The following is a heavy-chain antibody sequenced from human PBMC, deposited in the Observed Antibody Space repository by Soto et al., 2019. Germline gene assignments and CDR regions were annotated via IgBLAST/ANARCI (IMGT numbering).Heavy chain of an antibody. CDR1: GFTFSSSA. D-gene: IGHD3-3*01. V-gene: IGHV3-30-3*01. J-gene: IGHJ4*02. CDR3: ARDKRDLRFLEWSYYFDY. CDR2: ISYDGSNK. Sequence: GGSLRLSCAAFGFTFSSSAMHWVRQAPGKGLEWVAVISYDGSNKYYADSVKGRFTISRDNSKNTLYLQMNSLRAEDTAVYYCARDKRDLRFLEWSYYFDYWGQGTLVTVSS.